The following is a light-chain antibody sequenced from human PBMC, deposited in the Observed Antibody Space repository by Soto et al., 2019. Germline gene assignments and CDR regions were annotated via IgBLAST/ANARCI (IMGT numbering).Light chain of an antibody. CDR3: QQSSSTTQT. Sequence: LVLTESPGTVPFSPVERATRSCTASQSITNKYLAWYQQKHGRAHRLLIYGASSRATGIPDRFSGSVSGTDGTIAISSLKKEDGSTYYCQQSSSTTQTFGGGTKVDIK. CDR1: QSITNKY. V-gene: IGKV3-20*01. J-gene: IGKJ4*01. CDR2: GAS.